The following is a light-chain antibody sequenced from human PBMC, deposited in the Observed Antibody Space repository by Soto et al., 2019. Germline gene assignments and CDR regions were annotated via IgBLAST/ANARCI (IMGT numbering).Light chain of an antibody. V-gene: IGLV2-14*01. CDR1: SSDVGGYNY. Sequence: QSVLTQPASVSGSPGKSITISCTGTSSDVGGYNYVSWYQQHPGKAPKLMIYEVSNRPSGVSNRFSGSKSGNTASLTISGLQAEDEADYYCSSYTSSSTLVFGTGTKRTVL. J-gene: IGLJ1*01. CDR3: SSYTSSSTLV. CDR2: EVS.